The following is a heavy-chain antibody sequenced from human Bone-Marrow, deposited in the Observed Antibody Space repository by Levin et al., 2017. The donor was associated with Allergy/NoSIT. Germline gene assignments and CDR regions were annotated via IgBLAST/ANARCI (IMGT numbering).Heavy chain of an antibody. V-gene: IGHV1-24*01. J-gene: IGHJ6*03. D-gene: IGHD2-8*02. CDR2: FDPEDGET. CDR1: GYTLTELS. CDR3: ATVGRLAGYCTGGVCSTGAYYYYYMDV. Sequence: ASVKVSCKVSGYTLTELSMHWVRQAPGKGLEWMGGFDPEDGETIYAQKFQGRVTMTEDTSTDTAYMELSSLRSEDTAVYYCATVGRLAGYCTGGVCSTGAYYYYYMDVWGKGTTVTVSS.